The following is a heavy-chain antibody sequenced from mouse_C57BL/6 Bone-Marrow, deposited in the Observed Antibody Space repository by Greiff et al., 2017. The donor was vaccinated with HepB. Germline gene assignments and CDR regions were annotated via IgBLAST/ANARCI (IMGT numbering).Heavy chain of an antibody. CDR2: IYPGSGNT. J-gene: IGHJ2*01. CDR3: ARGDYYGSSYDY. CDR1: GYSFTSYY. D-gene: IGHD1-1*01. Sequence: VQLQQSGPELVKPGASVKISCKASGYSFTSYYIHWVKQRPGQGLEWIGWIYPGSGNTKYNEKFKGKATLTADTSSSTAYMQLSSLTSEDSAVYYWARGDYYGSSYDYWGQGTTLTVSS. V-gene: IGHV1-66*01.